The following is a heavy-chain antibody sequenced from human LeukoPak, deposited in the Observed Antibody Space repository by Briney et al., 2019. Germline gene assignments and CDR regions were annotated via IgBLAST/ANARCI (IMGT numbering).Heavy chain of an antibody. CDR2: THYSGTS. CDR1: GDSISSYY. D-gene: IGHD1-1*01. V-gene: IGHV4-59*01. Sequence: PSETLSLTCTVSGDSISSYYWSWIRQPPGKGLEWIGYTHYSGTSDYNPSLKSRVTISVDTPKNQFSLKLTSVTAADTATYYCARHTNYFDCWGQGALVTVSS. CDR3: ARHTNYFDC. J-gene: IGHJ4*02.